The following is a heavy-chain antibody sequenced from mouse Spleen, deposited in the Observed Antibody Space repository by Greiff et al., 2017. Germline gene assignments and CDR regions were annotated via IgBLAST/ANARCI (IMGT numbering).Heavy chain of an antibody. CDR2: INPSNGGT. V-gene: IGHV1-53*01. CDR3: ARGLAGGTWFAY. Sequence: VQLQQSGTELVKPGASVKLSCKASGYTFTSYWMHWVKQRPGQGLEWIGNINPSNGGTNYNEKFKSKATLTVDKSSSTAYMQLSSLTSEDSAVYYCARGLAGGTWFAYWGQGTLVTVSA. J-gene: IGHJ3*01. CDR1: GYTFTSYW. D-gene: IGHD4-1*01.